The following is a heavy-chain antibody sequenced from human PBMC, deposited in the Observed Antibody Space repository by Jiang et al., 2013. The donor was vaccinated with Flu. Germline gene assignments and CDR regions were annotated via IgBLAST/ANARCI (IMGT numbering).Heavy chain of an antibody. CDR1: GYDFRDHY. Sequence: SGAEVKKPGASIKVSCKTSGYDFRDHYIQWVRQAPGQGPEWMGWINPTSGDTKFAQQFQGRVTLTRDTSISTAYLDLSRLTSDDTAIYYCARGIKLWIGGYYKFDYWGQGTRVTVS. CDR2: INPTSGDT. V-gene: IGHV1-2*02. J-gene: IGHJ4*02. CDR3: ARGIKLWIGGYYKFDY. D-gene: IGHD5-18*01.